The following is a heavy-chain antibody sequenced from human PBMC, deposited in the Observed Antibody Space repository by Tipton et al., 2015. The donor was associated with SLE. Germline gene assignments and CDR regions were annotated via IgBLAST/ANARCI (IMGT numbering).Heavy chain of an antibody. D-gene: IGHD3-10*01. CDR1: GFTFSSYW. J-gene: IGHJ4*02. Sequence: SLRLSCAASGFTFSSYWMHWVRQSPGKGLVWVSRINSDGSSTSYADSVKGRFTISRDNAKNTLYLQMNSLRAEDTAVYYCARPYGSGSYYPDYWGQVTLVTVSS. CDR3: ARPYGSGSYYPDY. V-gene: IGHV3-74*01. CDR2: INSDGSST.